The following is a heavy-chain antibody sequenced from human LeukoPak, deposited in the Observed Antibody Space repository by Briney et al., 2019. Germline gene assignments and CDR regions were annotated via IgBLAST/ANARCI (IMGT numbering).Heavy chain of an antibody. V-gene: IGHV5-51*01. Sequence: GESLKISCKGSGYSFTSYWIGWVRQMPGKGLEWMGIIYPGDSDTRYSPSFQGQVTISADESISTAYLQWSSLKASDTAMYYCARAGLKYYDFWSGYAYYFDYWGQGTLVTVSS. J-gene: IGHJ4*02. CDR1: GYSFTSYW. CDR2: IYPGDSDT. D-gene: IGHD3-3*01. CDR3: ARAGLKYYDFWSGYAYYFDY.